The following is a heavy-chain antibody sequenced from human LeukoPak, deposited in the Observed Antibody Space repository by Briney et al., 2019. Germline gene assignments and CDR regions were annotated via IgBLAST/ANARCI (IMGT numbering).Heavy chain of an antibody. CDR3: ARARIVGATIVDAFDI. CDR1: EFSVSDSY. CDR2: IFSGGST. V-gene: IGHV3-53*01. D-gene: IGHD1-26*01. J-gene: IGHJ3*02. Sequence: GGSLRLSCAASEFSVSDSYMSWVRQAPGKGLQWVSVIFSGGSTYYTDSVKGRFTLSRDNAKNSLYLQMNSLRAEDTAVYYCARARIVGATIVDAFDIWGQGTMVTVSS.